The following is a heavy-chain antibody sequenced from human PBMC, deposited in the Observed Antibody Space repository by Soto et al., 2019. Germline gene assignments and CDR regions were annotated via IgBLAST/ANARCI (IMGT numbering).Heavy chain of an antibody. CDR2: INSDGSDT. V-gene: IGHV3-74*01. J-gene: IGHJ6*02. CDR3: ARAGGSCSGGSCTPRYFYGMDV. Sequence: EVQLEESGGGLVQPGGSLRVSCAASGFTFSRFWMHWVRQAPGMGLVWVSRINSDGSDTNYADSVKGRFTISRDKAKNTLDLQMNSLRAEETAVYYCARAGGSCSGGSCTPRYFYGMDVWGQGTTVTVSS. D-gene: IGHD2-15*01. CDR1: GFTFSRFW.